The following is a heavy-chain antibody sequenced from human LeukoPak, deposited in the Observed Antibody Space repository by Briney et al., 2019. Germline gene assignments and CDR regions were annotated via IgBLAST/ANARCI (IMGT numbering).Heavy chain of an antibody. J-gene: IGHJ6*02. Sequence: SETLSLTCTVSGGSISSSSYYWGWIRQPPGKGLEWIGSIYYSGSTYYNPSLKSRVTISVDTSKNQFSLKLSSVTAADTAVYYCARGGLSYYDFWSGYYTANKFYGMDVWGQGTTVTVSS. D-gene: IGHD3-3*01. V-gene: IGHV4-39*07. CDR1: GGSISSSSYY. CDR3: ARGGLSYYDFWSGYYTANKFYGMDV. CDR2: IYYSGST.